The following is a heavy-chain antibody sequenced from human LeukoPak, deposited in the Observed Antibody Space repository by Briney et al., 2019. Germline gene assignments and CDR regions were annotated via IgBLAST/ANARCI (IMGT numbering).Heavy chain of an antibody. D-gene: IGHD2-2*01. J-gene: IGHJ4*02. CDR3: AIDKVGFDY. Sequence: ASVNVSCKASRYTFTSNYIHWVRQAPRPRREWMGMIYASHGSRSYAQKFQDRVIVTRDTFTSTVHMELSGLRSEDTAVYYCAIDKVGFDYWGQGTLVTVSS. CDR1: RYTFTSNY. V-gene: IGHV1-46*01. CDR2: IYASHGSR.